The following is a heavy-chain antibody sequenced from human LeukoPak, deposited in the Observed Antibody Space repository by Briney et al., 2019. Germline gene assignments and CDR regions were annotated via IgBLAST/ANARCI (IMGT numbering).Heavy chain of an antibody. CDR3: ARGDADCSGGSCYSSYYYYMDV. J-gene: IGHJ6*03. Sequence: PGGSLRLSCAASGFTFSSYAMHWVRQAPGKGLEYVSAISSNGGSTYYANSVKGRFTISIDNSENTLYLQMGSLRAEDMAVYYCARGDADCSGGSCYSSYYYYMDVWGKGTTVTVSS. D-gene: IGHD2-15*01. V-gene: IGHV3-64*01. CDR1: GFTFSSYA. CDR2: ISSNGGST.